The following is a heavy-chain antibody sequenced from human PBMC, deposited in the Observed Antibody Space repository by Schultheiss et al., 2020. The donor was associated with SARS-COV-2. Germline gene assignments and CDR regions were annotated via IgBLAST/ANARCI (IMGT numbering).Heavy chain of an antibody. CDR3: ARDRYYCSSTSCPVVYMDV. D-gene: IGHD2-2*01. V-gene: IGHV3-21*01. CDR1: GFTFSSYS. Sequence: GGSLRLSCAASGFTFSSYSMNWVRQAPGKGLEWVSSISSSSSYIYYADSVKGRFTISRDNAKNSVHLQMNSLRGEDTAVYYCARDRYYCSSTSCPVVYMDVWGKGTTVTVSS. CDR2: ISSSSSYI. J-gene: IGHJ6*03.